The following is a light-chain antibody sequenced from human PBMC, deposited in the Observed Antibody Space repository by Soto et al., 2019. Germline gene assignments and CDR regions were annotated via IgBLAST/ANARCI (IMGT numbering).Light chain of an antibody. CDR3: QQYGSSPLT. CDR2: GAS. V-gene: IGKV3-20*01. J-gene: IGKJ5*01. Sequence: EIVLTQSPGTLSLSPGEGATLSCRASQSVRSNYLAWYQQKPGQAPRLLIYGASSRATGSPDRFNGSGSGTDFTLTISRLEPEDFAVYYCQQYGSSPLTFGQGTRLEIK. CDR1: QSVRSNY.